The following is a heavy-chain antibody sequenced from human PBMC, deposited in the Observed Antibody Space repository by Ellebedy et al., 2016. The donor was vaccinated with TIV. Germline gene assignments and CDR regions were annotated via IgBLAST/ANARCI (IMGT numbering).Heavy chain of an antibody. CDR2: ISFDGTDQ. CDR3: AKVWREKQLLLSWFFNL. CDR1: GFSFSNCG. D-gene: IGHD6-6*01. Sequence: GGSLRLSCAASGFSFSNCGMLWARQAPGKGLEWVAVISFDGTDQHHADSVKGRFTISRDNSENTLYLQMNSLRAEDTAVYYCAKVWREKQLLLSWFFNLWGRGTLVTVYS. J-gene: IGHJ2*01. V-gene: IGHV3-30*18.